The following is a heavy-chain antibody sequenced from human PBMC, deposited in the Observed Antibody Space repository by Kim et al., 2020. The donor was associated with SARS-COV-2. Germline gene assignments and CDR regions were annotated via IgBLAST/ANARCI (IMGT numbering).Heavy chain of an antibody. D-gene: IGHD3-9*01. CDR2: ISSSSSTI. Sequence: GGSLRLSCAASGFTFSSYSMNWVRQAPGKGLEWVSYISSSSSTIYYADSVKGRFTISRDNAKNSLYLQMNSLRDEDTAVYYCARGSPQGYFDWLLLGYGMGVWGQGTTGTVSS. CDR3: ARGSPQGYFDWLLLGYGMGV. V-gene: IGHV3-48*02. CDR1: GFTFSSYS. J-gene: IGHJ6*02.